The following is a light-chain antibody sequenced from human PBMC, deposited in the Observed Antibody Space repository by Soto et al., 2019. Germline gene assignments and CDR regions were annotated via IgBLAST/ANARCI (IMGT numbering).Light chain of an antibody. J-gene: IGLJ1*01. CDR2: DNS. V-gene: IGLV1-40*01. CDR3: QSYDNSLSGLYV. CDR1: SSNIGAGYN. Sequence: QSVLTQPPSVSGAPGQRVTISCTGSSSNIGAGYNVHWYQQLPGTAPKLLMYDNSNRPSGVPDRFSGSKSGTSASLAITGLQAEDEADYYCQSYDNSLSGLYVFGTGTKLTVL.